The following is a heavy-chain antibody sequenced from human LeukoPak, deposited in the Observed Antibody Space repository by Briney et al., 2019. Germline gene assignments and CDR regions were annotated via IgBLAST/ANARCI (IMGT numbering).Heavy chain of an antibody. D-gene: IGHD6-13*01. CDR1: GFTFSSYS. CDR3: AKDRAGQQLVRAGLIFFDY. Sequence: GGSLRLSCAASGFTFSSYSINWVRQAPGKGLQWVSFIRSSSGYIYYADSVKGRFTISRDNAKNSLYLQMNSLRAEDTAVYYCAKDRAGQQLVRAGLIFFDYWGQGTLVTVSS. CDR2: IRSSSGYI. V-gene: IGHV3-21*04. J-gene: IGHJ4*02.